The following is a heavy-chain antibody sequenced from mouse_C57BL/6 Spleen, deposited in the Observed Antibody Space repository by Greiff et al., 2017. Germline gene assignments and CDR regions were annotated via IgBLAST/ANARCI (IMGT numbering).Heavy chain of an antibody. V-gene: IGHV7-1*01. CDR3: ARDERGYAMDY. J-gene: IGHJ4*01. CDR1: GFTFSDFY. Sequence: EVKLVESGGGLVQSGRSLRLSCATSGFTFSDFYMEWVRQAPGKGLEWIAASRNKANDYTTEYSASVKGRFIVSRDTSQSILYLQMNALRAEDTAMYYCARDERGYAMDYWGQGTSVTVSS. CDR2: SRNKANDYTT.